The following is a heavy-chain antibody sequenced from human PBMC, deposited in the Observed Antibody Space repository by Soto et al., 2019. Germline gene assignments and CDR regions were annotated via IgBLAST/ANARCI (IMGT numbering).Heavy chain of an antibody. D-gene: IGHD1-26*01. J-gene: IGHJ3*02. CDR2: ISESSGRNM. CDR3: ARADSGRGSAFGI. CDR1: EFTFSAYS. V-gene: IGHV3-48*02. Sequence: EVQLVESGGGLVPPGGSLRLSCAASEFTFSAYSMSWVRQAPGKGLQWVSYISESSGRNMHYADSVKGRFTISRDNAKNSLFLQMNSLRDEDSAVYYCARADSGRGSAFGIWGQGTMVTVSS.